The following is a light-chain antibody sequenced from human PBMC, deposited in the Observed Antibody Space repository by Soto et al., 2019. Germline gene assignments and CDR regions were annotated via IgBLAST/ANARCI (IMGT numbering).Light chain of an antibody. J-gene: IGKJ3*01. Sequence: ENVLTQSPGTLSLSPGERATLSCRASQSVGSSYLAWYQQKPGQAPTLLISGASTRATGIPDRFSGSGSGTDFTLTISRLEPEDFAVYYCQQYDTSPFTFGPGTKVDIK. CDR2: GAS. CDR3: QQYDTSPFT. V-gene: IGKV3-20*01. CDR1: QSVGSSY.